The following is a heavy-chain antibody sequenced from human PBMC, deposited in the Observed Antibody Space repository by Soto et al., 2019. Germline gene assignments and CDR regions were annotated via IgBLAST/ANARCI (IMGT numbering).Heavy chain of an antibody. D-gene: IGHD6-13*01. J-gene: IGHJ3*02. CDR1: VYTFTSYG. Sequence: ASVKVSCKASVYTFTSYGITWVRQAPGQGLEWMGWISAYNGNTNYAQKLQGRVTMTTDTSTSTAYMELRSLRSDDTAVYYCARSSSSWDDAFDIWGQGTMVTVSS. CDR2: ISAYNGNT. CDR3: ARSSSSWDDAFDI. V-gene: IGHV1-18*01.